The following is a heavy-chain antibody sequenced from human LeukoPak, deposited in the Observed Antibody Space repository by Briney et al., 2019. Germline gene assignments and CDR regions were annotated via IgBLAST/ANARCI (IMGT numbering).Heavy chain of an antibody. CDR2: ISGSGGST. J-gene: IGHJ4*02. V-gene: IGHV3-23*01. CDR1: GFTVSSNY. CDR3: AKLVERYSSSWYVDY. D-gene: IGHD6-13*01. Sequence: TGGSLRLSCAASGFTVSSNYMSWVRQAPGKGLEWVSAISGSGGSTYYADSVKGRFTISRDNSKNTLYLQMNSLRAEDTAVYYCAKLVERYSSSWYVDYWGQGTLVTVSS.